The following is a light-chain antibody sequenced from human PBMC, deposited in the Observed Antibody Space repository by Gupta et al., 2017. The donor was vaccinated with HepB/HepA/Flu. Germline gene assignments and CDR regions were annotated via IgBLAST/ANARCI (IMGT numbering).Light chain of an antibody. CDR2: AAS. V-gene: IGKV1-8*01. J-gene: IGKJ3*01. Sequence: MTQSPSSFSASTGDRVTITCRASQGISSYLAWYQQKPGKAPKLLIYAASTLQSGVPSRFSGSGSGTDFTLTISCLQSEDFATYYCQQDYSYPVTFGHGTKVDIK. CDR1: QGISSY. CDR3: QQDYSYPVT.